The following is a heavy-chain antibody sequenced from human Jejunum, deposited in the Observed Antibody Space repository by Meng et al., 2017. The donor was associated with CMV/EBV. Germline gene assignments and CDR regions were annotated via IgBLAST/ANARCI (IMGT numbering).Heavy chain of an antibody. Sequence: GQLGESGGGVFQPGESLRLSCAASGISFSSSGMHWVRQAPGKGLEWVAFIRHDGSNEYYVESVRGRFTISRDNSKNTVYLEMNSLRSEDTAVYYCAKDKGVRTFDYWGQGTLVTVSS. CDR2: IRHDGSNE. CDR3: AKDKGVRTFDY. V-gene: IGHV3-30*02. CDR1: GISFSSSG. D-gene: IGHD1-1*01. J-gene: IGHJ4*02.